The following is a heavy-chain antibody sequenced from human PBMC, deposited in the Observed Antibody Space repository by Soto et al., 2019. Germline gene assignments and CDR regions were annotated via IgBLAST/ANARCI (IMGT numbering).Heavy chain of an antibody. CDR2: ISWNSGSI. CDR1: GFTFDHYA. CDR3: AKDISYYGLRSYPIVDY. Sequence: EVQLVESGGGLVQPGRSLRLSCAASGFTFDHYAMHWVRQVPGKGLEWVSGISWNSGSIGYADSVKGRFTISRDNAKNSLYLQMNSLRAEDTALYYCAKDISYYGLRSYPIVDYWGQGTLVTVSS. J-gene: IGHJ4*02. V-gene: IGHV3-9*01. D-gene: IGHD3-10*01.